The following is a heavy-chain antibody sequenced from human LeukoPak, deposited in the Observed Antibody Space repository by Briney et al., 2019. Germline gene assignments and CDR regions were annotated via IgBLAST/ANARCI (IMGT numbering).Heavy chain of an antibody. CDR1: GYTFTSYY. J-gene: IGHJ4*02. CDR2: INPSGGST. CDR3: ARDGYDSSGSSGWNFDY. V-gene: IGHV1-46*01. D-gene: IGHD3-22*01. Sequence: ASVKVSCKASGYTFTSYYMHWVRQAPGQGLEWIGIINPSGGSTSYAQKFQGRVTMTRDTSTSTVYMELSSLRSEDTAVYYCARDGYDSSGSSGWNFDYWGQGTLVTVSS.